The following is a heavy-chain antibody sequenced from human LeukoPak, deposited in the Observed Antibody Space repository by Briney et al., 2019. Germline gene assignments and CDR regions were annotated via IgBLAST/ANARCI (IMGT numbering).Heavy chain of an antibody. Sequence: AGGSLRLSCGASGFTFSTHDMHWVRQAPGKGLEWVAFIRYDGSHEYYADSVKGRFTISRDNSKNTLYLQMNSLRAEDTAVYYCAKGARLVSGSYDDYWGQGTLVTVSS. V-gene: IGHV3-30*02. D-gene: IGHD1-26*01. CDR1: GFTFSTHD. CDR3: AKGARLVSGSYDDY. J-gene: IGHJ4*02. CDR2: IRYDGSHE.